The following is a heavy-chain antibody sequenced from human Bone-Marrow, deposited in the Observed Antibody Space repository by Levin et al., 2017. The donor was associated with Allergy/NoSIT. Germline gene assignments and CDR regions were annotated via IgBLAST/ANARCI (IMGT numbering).Heavy chain of an antibody. Sequence: GGSLRLSCAASGFTFSRYGMHWVRQAPGKGLEWLTIISYDGSNKYYADSVEGRFTISRDNSKNTLYLQMNSLRTEDTAVYYCAKDLFQAMVRGVIDYWGQGILVTVSS. CDR3: AKDLFQAMVRGVIDY. V-gene: IGHV3-30*18. CDR2: ISYDGSNK. D-gene: IGHD3-10*01. J-gene: IGHJ4*02. CDR1: GFTFSRYG.